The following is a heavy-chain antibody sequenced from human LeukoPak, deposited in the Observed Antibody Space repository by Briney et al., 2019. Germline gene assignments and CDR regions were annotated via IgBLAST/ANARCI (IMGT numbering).Heavy chain of an antibody. D-gene: IGHD6-13*01. Sequence: SVKVSCKASGVTFSNFAISWVRQAPGQGLEWMGGIIPIFGTANYAQKFQGRVTITADKSTSTAYMELSSLRSEDTAVYYCARASSSWYRGFDPWGQGTLVTVSS. CDR3: ARASSSWYRGFDP. CDR1: GVTFSNFA. V-gene: IGHV1-69*06. CDR2: IIPIFGTA. J-gene: IGHJ5*02.